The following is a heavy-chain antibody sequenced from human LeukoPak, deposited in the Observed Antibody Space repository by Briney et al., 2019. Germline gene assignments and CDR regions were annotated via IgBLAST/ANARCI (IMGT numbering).Heavy chain of an antibody. D-gene: IGHD3-10*01. CDR3: ARTAHGSGSYYDR. J-gene: IGHJ4*02. Sequence: PSETLSLTCTVSGGSISTTGYYWAWIRQPPGKGLQWIASIYYSGSTYYNSSLKSRVTISVDTSKNQFSLKLSSVTAADTAVYYCARTAHGSGSYYDRWGQGTLVTVSS. CDR1: GGSISTTGYY. CDR2: IYYSGST. V-gene: IGHV4-39*07.